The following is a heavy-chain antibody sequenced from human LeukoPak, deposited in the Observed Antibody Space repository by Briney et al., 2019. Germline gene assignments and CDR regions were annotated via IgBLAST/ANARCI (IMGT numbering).Heavy chain of an antibody. J-gene: IGHJ4*02. CDR3: ARYSGSCYNS. D-gene: IGHD2-15*01. CDR2: ISTNGDGT. V-gene: IGHV3-64*01. Sequence: GGSLRLSCAASGFTFSTYAMHWVRQGPGKRLEYVAAISTNGDGTYCANSVRGRFTISRDNSKNTLYLQMGSLRAEDMAVYYCARYSGSCYNSWGQGTLVTVSS. CDR1: GFTFSTYA.